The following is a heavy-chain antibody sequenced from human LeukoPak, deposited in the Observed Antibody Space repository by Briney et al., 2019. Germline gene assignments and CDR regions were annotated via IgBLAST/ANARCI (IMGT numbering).Heavy chain of an antibody. J-gene: IGHJ6*02. CDR2: IYYSGTT. D-gene: IGHD3-10*01. CDR1: GGSISSGDYY. CDR3: ARMSLHGSGRILYYYYGMDV. V-gene: IGHV4-30-4*01. Sequence: SQTLSLTCTVSGGSISSGDYYWSWIRQPPGKGLEWIGYIYYSGTTYYNPSLTSRVTISIDTSKNQFSLELSSVTAADTAVYYCARMSLHGSGRILYYYYGMDVWGQGTTVTVSS.